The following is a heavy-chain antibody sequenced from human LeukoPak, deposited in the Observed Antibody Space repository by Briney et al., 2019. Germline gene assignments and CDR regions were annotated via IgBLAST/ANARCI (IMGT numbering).Heavy chain of an antibody. V-gene: IGHV4-39*07. CDR2: IYYSGST. CDR1: GGSISSSSYY. Sequence: PSETLSLTCTVSGGSISSSSYYWGWIRQPPGKGLEWIGSIYYSGSTYCNPSLKSPVTISVDTSKNQFSLKLSSVTAADTAVYYCATVGIAARPGSLGLFDYWGQGTLVTVSS. CDR3: ATVGIAARPGSLGLFDY. J-gene: IGHJ4*02. D-gene: IGHD6-6*01.